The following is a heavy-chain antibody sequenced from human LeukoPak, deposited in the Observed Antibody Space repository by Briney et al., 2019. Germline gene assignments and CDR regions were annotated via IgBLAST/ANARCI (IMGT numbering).Heavy chain of an antibody. V-gene: IGHV1-46*01. Sequence: PGRPLRLSCAASGFTFSSYAMHWVRQAPGQGLEWMGIINPSGGSTSYAQKFQGRVTMTRDTSTSTVYMELSSLRSEDTAVYYCASVERPSGSYRYWGQGTLVTVSS. CDR2: INPSGGST. D-gene: IGHD1-26*01. CDR3: ASVERPSGSYRY. J-gene: IGHJ4*02. CDR1: GFTFSSYA.